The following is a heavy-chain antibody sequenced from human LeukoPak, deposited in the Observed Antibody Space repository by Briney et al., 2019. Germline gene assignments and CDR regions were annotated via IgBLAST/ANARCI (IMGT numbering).Heavy chain of an antibody. Sequence: PGGSLRLSCAASGFTFSSYAMSWVRQAPGKGLEWVSAISGSGGSTYYADSVKGRFTISRDNSKNTLYLQMNSLRAEDTAVYYCAKDRTAYYDYVWGSSDYWGQGTLVTVSS. CDR1: GFTFSSYA. CDR3: AKDRTAYYDYVWGSSDY. J-gene: IGHJ4*02. CDR2: ISGSGGST. D-gene: IGHD3-16*01. V-gene: IGHV3-23*01.